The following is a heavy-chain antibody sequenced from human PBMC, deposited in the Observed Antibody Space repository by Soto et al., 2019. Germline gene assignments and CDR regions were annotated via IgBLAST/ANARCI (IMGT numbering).Heavy chain of an antibody. J-gene: IGHJ4*02. CDR2: INHSGRT. D-gene: IGHD3-22*01. CDR3: ARNYTYYYDSSGYWYYFDY. Sequence: QVQLQQWGAGLLTPSETLSLTCAVYGGSFSGHYWSWIRQPPGKGLEWIGEINHSGRTNYNPSLKNRVTIPVDTAKNQFSLKLSSVTAADTAVYYCARNYTYYYDSSGYWYYFDYWGQGTLVTVSS. V-gene: IGHV4-34*01. CDR1: GGSFSGHY.